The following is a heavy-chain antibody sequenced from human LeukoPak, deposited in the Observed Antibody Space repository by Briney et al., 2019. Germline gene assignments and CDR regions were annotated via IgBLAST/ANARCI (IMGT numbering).Heavy chain of an antibody. V-gene: IGHV3-48*03. J-gene: IGHJ6*02. Sequence: GGSLRLSCAASGFTLSSYEMNWVRQAPGKGLEWVSYISSSGSTIYYADSVKGRFTISRDNAKNSLYLQMNSLRAEDTAVYYCARAYGDYYYYYGMDVWGQGTTVTVSS. CDR1: GFTLSSYE. CDR3: ARAYGDYYYYYGMDV. D-gene: IGHD4-17*01. CDR2: ISSSGSTI.